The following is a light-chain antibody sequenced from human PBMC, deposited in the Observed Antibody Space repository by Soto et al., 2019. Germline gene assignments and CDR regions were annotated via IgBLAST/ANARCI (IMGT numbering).Light chain of an antibody. CDR1: SSNIGSNT. CDR2: SND. J-gene: IGLJ3*02. CDR3: AAWDDILNGPHWV. Sequence: QSVLTQTPSASGTPGQRVTISCSGSSSNIGSNTVNWYQQVPGTAPKLLIYSNDQQPSGVPDRFSGSKSGTSASLAISGLQSEDEADYYCAAWDDILNGPHWVFGGGTKVTVL. V-gene: IGLV1-44*01.